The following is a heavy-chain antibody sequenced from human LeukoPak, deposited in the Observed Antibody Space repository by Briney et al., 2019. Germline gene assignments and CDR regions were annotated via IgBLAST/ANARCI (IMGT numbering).Heavy chain of an antibody. CDR2: INSDGSST. CDR1: GFTFSSYW. D-gene: IGHD3-3*01. J-gene: IGHJ5*02. CDR3: ARRSQITIFGDNWFDP. Sequence: GGSLRLSCAASGFTFSSYWMHWVRQAPGKGLVWVSRINSDGSSTSYADSVKGRFTISRDNAKNTLYLQMNSLRAEDTAVYYCARRSQITIFGDNWFDPWGQGTLVTVS. V-gene: IGHV3-74*01.